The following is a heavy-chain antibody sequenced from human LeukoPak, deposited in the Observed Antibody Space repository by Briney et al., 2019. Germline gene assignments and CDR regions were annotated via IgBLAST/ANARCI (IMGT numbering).Heavy chain of an antibody. J-gene: IGHJ4*02. V-gene: IGHV4-59*01. D-gene: IGHD6-13*01. CDR3: AREGIAAPFFDY. CDR2: IYYSGST. Sequence: PSETLSLTCTVSGGSISSYYWSWLRQSPGKGLEWIGYIYYSGSTNYNPSLKSRVTISVDTSKNQFSLKLSSVTAADTAVYYCAREGIAAPFFDYWGQGTLVTVSS. CDR1: GGSISSYY.